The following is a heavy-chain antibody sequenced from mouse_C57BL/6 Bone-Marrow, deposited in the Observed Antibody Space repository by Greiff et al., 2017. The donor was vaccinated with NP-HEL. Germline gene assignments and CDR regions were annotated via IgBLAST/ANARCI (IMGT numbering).Heavy chain of an antibody. V-gene: IGHV1-7*01. CDR2: INPSSGYT. Sequence: QVQLQQSGAELAKPGASVKLSCKASGYTFTSYWMHWVKQRPGQGLEWIGYINPSSGYTKYNQKFKDKATLNADKSSSTAYMQLSSLTYEDSAVYYCARWGLKGYWGQGTTLTVSS. J-gene: IGHJ2*01. D-gene: IGHD3-1*01. CDR1: GYTFTSYW. CDR3: ARWGLKGY.